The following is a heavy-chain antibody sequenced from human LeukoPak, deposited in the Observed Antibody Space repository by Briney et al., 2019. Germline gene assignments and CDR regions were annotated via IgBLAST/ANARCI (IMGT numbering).Heavy chain of an antibody. V-gene: IGHV1-46*01. CDR3: ARDQRWFDY. CDR2: INPRGDAT. D-gene: IGHD2-15*01. CDR1: GYIFTTYS. J-gene: IGHJ4*02. Sequence: ASVKVSCKASGYIFTTYSIHWVRQAPGQGLEWMGIINPRGDATTYAQKFQGRVTMTRDTSTSTVYMELSSLRSEDTAVYYCARDQRWFDYWGQGTLVTVSS.